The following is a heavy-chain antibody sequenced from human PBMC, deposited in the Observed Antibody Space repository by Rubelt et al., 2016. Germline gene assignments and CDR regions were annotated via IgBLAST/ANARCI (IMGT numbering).Heavy chain of an antibody. CDR2: ISAYNGNT. Sequence: QVQLVQSGAEVKKPGASVKVSCKASGYTFTSYGISWVRQAPGQGLEWLGWISAYNGNTNYAQKRQGRVTMTTDTSKSTAYMELRRLRSDDTAVYYCARDRIRIAARQGWYFDLWGRGTLVTVSS. J-gene: IGHJ2*01. V-gene: IGHV1-18*01. D-gene: IGHD6-6*01. CDR3: ARDRIRIAARQGWYFDL. CDR1: GYTFTSYG.